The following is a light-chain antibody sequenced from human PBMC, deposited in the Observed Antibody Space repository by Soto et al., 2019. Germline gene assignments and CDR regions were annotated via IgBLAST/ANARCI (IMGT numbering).Light chain of an antibody. CDR2: GNS. J-gene: IGLJ1*01. CDR1: SSNIGAHYD. Sequence: QSVLTQPPSVSGAPGQRVTISCTGSSSNIGAHYDVHWYQQLPGTAPKLLIYGNSNRPSGVPRRFSGSKSGNTASLTVSGLQAVDEADYYCSSYSDTNIYVFGTGTKVTVL. V-gene: IGLV1-40*01. CDR3: SSYSDTNIYV.